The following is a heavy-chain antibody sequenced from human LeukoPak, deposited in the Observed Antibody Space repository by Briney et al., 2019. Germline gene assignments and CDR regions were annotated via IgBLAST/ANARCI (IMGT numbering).Heavy chain of an antibody. V-gene: IGHV4-34*01. CDR2: INHSGGT. CDR1: GGSFTGYY. CDR3: ARRVAHRSLDY. J-gene: IGHJ4*02. Sequence: SETLSLTCAIYGGSFTGYYWSWIRQPPGKGLEWIGEINHSGGTNYSPSLKSRASISVDTSKNQSSLRLSSVTAADTAVYYCARRVAHRSLDYWGQGTLVTVSS.